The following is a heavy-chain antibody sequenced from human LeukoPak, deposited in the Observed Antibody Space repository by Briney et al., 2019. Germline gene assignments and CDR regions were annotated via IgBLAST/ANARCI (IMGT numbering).Heavy chain of an antibody. V-gene: IGHV4-59*01. CDR3: ASGYCGGACQLGGVDM. CDR1: GGSISSYY. D-gene: IGHD2-21*02. J-gene: IGHJ3*02. Sequence: SETLSLTCTVSGGSISSYYWTWIRQPPGKGLEWIGYIYYSGSTNYNPSLKSRVTISLDTSGNQFSLKLSSVTAADTAVYYCASGYCGGACQLGGVDMWGQGTMVTVSS. CDR2: IYYSGST.